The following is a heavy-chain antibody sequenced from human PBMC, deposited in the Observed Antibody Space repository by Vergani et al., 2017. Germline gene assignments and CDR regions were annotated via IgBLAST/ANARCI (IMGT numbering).Heavy chain of an antibody. Sequence: DVHLAESGGGFFQPGGSLRLSCTASGFTFSNYWMQWVRQAPGKGLMCVSRINSDGDSTSYADSVKGRFTISRDNAKNTLYLQMDSLRAEDTAVYYCARDGWELLDYFYYMDVWGKGTTVTVSS. D-gene: IGHD1-26*01. J-gene: IGHJ6*03. CDR1: GFTFSNYW. CDR2: INSDGDST. CDR3: ARDGWELLDYFYYMDV. V-gene: IGHV3-74*01.